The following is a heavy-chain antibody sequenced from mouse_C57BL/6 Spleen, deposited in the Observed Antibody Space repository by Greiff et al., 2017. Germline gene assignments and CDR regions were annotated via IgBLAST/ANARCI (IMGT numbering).Heavy chain of an antibody. CDR3: ARSYYGISHWYFDV. CDR2: IYIGNGYT. D-gene: IGHD1-1*01. CDR1: EYTFTSYG. V-gene: IGHV1-58*01. Sequence: EVKLQESGAELVRPGSSVKMSCKTSEYTFTSYGINWVKQRPGQGLEWIGYIYIGNGYTEYNEKFKGKATLTSDTSSSTAYMQLSSLTSEDSAIYFCARSYYGISHWYFDVWGTGTTVTVSS. J-gene: IGHJ1*03.